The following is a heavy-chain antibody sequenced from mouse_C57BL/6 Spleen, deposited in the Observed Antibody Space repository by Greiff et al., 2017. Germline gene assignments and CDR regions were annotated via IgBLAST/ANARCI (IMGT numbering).Heavy chain of an antibody. D-gene: IGHD2-4*01. CDR3: TTENYDYPWFAY. V-gene: IGHV14-1*01. CDR2: IDPEDGDT. CDR1: GFNIKDYY. Sequence: EVQLQQSGAELVRPGASVKLSCTASGFNIKDYYMHWVKQRPEQGLEWIGRIDPEDGDTEYAPKFQGKATMTADTSSNTAYLQLSSLTSEDTAVYYCTTENYDYPWFAYWGQGTLVTVSA. J-gene: IGHJ3*01.